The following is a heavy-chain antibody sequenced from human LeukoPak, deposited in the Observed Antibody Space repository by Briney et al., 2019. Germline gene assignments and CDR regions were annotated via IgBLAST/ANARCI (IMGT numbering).Heavy chain of an antibody. D-gene: IGHD2-15*01. J-gene: IGHJ4*02. CDR3: ARDPAYCSGGSCYRAGSAYFDY. V-gene: IGHV3-30*04. CDR2: ISYDGSNK. CDR1: GFTFSSYG. Sequence: GGSLRLSCAASGFTFSSYGMHWVRQAPGKGLEWVAVISYDGSNKYYADSVKGRFTISRDNSKNTLYLQMNSLRAEDTAVYYCARDPAYCSGGSCYRAGSAYFDYWGQGTLVTVSS.